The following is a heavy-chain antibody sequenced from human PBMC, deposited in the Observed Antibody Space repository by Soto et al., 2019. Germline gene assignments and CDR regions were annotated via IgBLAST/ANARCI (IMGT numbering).Heavy chain of an antibody. CDR1: GYTFTSYG. CDR2: ISAYNGNT. Sequence: GASVKVSCKASGYTFTSYGISWVRQAPGQGLEWMGWISAYNGNTNYAQKLQGRVTMTTDTSTSTAYMELRSLRSDDTAVYYCARDASDPTSITIFYHYYGMDVWGQGTTVTVSS. V-gene: IGHV1-18*01. J-gene: IGHJ6*02. D-gene: IGHD3-9*01. CDR3: ARDASDPTSITIFYHYYGMDV.